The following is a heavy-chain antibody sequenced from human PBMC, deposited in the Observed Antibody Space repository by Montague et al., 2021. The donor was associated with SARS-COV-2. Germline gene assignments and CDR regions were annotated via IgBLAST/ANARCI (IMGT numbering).Heavy chain of an antibody. Sequence: SETLSLTCAVYGGSFSDYYWSWIRQPPGKGLEWIGDIDHSGSTNYNPSLKSRLSISVDTSKNQFSLTLSSVTAADTAVYYCARPIGGVIMFVVAIPREECYFDVWGRGTLVTVSS. CDR1: GGSFSDYY. V-gene: IGHV4-34*01. D-gene: IGHD3-22*01. J-gene: IGHJ2*01. CDR2: IDHSGST. CDR3: ARPIGGVIMFVVAIPREECYFDV.